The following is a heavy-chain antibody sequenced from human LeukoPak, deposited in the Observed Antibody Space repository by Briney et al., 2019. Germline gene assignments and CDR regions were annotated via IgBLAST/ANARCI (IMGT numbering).Heavy chain of an antibody. CDR1: GFTFSSYS. V-gene: IGHV3-21*01. D-gene: IGHD6-19*01. J-gene: IGHJ4*02. CDR3: ARDRGSGWSLYYFDY. CDR2: VSSSSSYI. Sequence: GGSLRLSCAASGFTFSSYSMNWVRQAPGKGLEWVSSVSSSSSYIYYADSVKGRFTISRDNAKNSLYLQMNSLRAEDTAVYYCARDRGSGWSLYYFDYWGQGTLVTVSS.